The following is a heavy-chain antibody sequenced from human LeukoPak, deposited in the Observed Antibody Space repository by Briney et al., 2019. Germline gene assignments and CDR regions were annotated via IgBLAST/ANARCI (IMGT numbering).Heavy chain of an antibody. Sequence: SETLSLTCTVSGGSISSYYWSWIRQPPGKELEWIGYIYYSGSTNYNPSLRSRVTISLDTSKNQFSLKLSSVTAADTAVYYCARDYSGSYLDYWGQGTLVTVSS. V-gene: IGHV4-59*01. J-gene: IGHJ4*02. CDR2: IYYSGST. CDR3: ARDYSGSYLDY. CDR1: GGSISSYY. D-gene: IGHD1-26*01.